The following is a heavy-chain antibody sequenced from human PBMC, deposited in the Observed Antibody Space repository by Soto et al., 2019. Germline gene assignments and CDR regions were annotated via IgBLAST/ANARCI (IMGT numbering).Heavy chain of an antibody. CDR2: INHSGST. CDR3: ARRVGGAETGSLDNWLDP. CDR1: GGSFSGYY. J-gene: IGHJ5*02. D-gene: IGHD3-16*01. Sequence: SETLSLTCAVYGGSFSGYYWSWIRQPPGKGLEWIGEINHSGSTNYNPSLKSRVTISVDTSKNQFSLKLNSVTAADTAVYYCARRVGGAETGSLDNWLDPWGQGILVPVSS. V-gene: IGHV4-34*01.